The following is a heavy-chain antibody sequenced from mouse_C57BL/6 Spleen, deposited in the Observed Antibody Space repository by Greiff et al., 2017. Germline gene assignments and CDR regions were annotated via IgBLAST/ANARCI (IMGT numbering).Heavy chain of an antibody. V-gene: IGHV1-69*01. Sequence: QVQLQQPGAELVMPGASVKLSCKASGYTFTSYWMHWVKQRPGQGLEWIGEIDPSASYTNYNQKFKGKSTLTVDKSSSTAYMQLSSLTSEDYAVYYCARRIYYGNYEGGYYAMDYWGQGTSVTVSS. D-gene: IGHD2-1*01. CDR1: GYTFTSYW. CDR3: ARRIYYGNYEGGYYAMDY. CDR2: IDPSASYT. J-gene: IGHJ4*01.